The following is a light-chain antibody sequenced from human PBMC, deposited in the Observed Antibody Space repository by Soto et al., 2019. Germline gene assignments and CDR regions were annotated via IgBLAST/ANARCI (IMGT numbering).Light chain of an antibody. CDR3: QQYYNGLPCT. V-gene: IGKV3-15*01. CDR1: QSVSGY. Sequence: EMMMTQSPATLSASPGERATLSCRASQSVSGYLAWYQQKPGQAPRLLVYGASTRATGIPARFSGSGSGTDITTATIRLQSEDFRVKYSQQYYNGLPCTFGEGTKLEIK. J-gene: IGKJ2*02. CDR2: GAS.